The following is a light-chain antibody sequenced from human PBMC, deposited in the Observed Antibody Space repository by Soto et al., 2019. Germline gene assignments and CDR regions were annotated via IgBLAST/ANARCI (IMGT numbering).Light chain of an antibody. CDR1: SSDVGGYNY. CDR3: SSYTSSSTPL. V-gene: IGLV2-14*01. J-gene: IGLJ2*01. CDR2: DVS. Sequence: QSVLTQPASVSGSPGQSITISCTGTSSDVGGYNYVSWYQQHPGKAPKLMIYDVSNRPSGVSNRFSGSKSGNTASLTISGLQAEDEADYYCSSYTSSSTPLFGGGTQLTVL.